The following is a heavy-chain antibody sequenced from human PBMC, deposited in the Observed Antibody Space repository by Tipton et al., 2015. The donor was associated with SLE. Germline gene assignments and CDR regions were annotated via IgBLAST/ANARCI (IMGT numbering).Heavy chain of an antibody. CDR3: AGVTGPAAGDLYYYYYGMDV. D-gene: IGHD2-2*01. CDR1: GGSFSGYY. V-gene: IGHV4-34*01. Sequence: AGLVKPSETLSLTCAVYGGSFSGYYWSWIRQPPGKGLEWIGEINHSGSTNYNPSLKSRVTISVDTSKNQFSLKLSSVTAADTAVYYCAGVTGPAAGDLYYYYYGMDVWGQGTTVTVSS. J-gene: IGHJ6*02. CDR2: INHSGST.